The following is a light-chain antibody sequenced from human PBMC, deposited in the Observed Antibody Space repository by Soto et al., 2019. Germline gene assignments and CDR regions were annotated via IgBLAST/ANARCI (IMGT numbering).Light chain of an antibody. CDR3: QQYNTFSPYT. Sequence: GERVTITCRASQSVTNWLAWYQQKPGKAPKVLIYQASGLQSGVPSRFRGSGSGTEFTLTINSLQPDDSATYYCQQYNTFSPYTFGQGTRLEIK. CDR2: QAS. J-gene: IGKJ2*01. V-gene: IGKV1-5*03. CDR1: QSVTNW.